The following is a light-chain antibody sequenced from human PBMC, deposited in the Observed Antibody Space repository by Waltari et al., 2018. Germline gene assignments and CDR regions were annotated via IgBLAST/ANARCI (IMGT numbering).Light chain of an antibody. CDR1: QSVSTY. J-gene: IGKJ1*01. CDR2: GAS. Sequence: EIVLTQSPATLSLSPGDRATLSCRASQSVSTYLAWYQQKPGQVPRLLIYGASNRATGIPARFSGSGSGTDFTLTISSLEPEDFAVYYCQQRISWLGWTFGQGTKVEIK. CDR3: QQRISWLGWT. V-gene: IGKV3-11*01.